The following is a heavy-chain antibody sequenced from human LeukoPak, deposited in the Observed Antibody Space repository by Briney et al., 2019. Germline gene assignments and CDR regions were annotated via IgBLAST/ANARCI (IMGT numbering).Heavy chain of an antibody. D-gene: IGHD4-11*01. CDR1: GGTISSYY. CDR2: MYYTGST. V-gene: IGHV4-59*01. Sequence: SETLSLTCSVSGGTISSYYWSWIRQPPGKGLEWIGYMYYTGSTNYNPSLESRVTISVDTSKKQLSLKLSSVTAADTAVYYCARDRRESSKPNDGLYIWGQGTMVTVSS. J-gene: IGHJ3*02. CDR3: ARDRRESSKPNDGLYI.